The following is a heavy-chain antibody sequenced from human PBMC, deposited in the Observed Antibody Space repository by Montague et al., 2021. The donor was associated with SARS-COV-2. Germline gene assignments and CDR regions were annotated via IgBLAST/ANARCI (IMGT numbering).Heavy chain of an antibody. CDR3: ARKMDSSFDV. CDR1: GASLSSDSLS. V-gene: IGHV6-1*01. CDR2: TYYRSKWYN. Sequence: VSPGASLSSDSLSWHWIRPSPSRGLEWLASTYYRSKWYNDSAPSVSGRATVKPDTSRNQFSLHLDSVTPEDTALYSCARKMDSSFDVWGKGTMVIVSS. J-gene: IGHJ3*01. D-gene: IGHD2-2*03.